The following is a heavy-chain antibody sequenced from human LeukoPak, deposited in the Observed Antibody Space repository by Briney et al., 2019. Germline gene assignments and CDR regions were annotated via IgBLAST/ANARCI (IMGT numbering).Heavy chain of an antibody. CDR1: GGTFSSYA. J-gene: IGHJ4*02. D-gene: IGHD2-15*01. V-gene: IGHV1-69*01. CDR2: IIPIFGTA. CDR3: ARGRNIVVVVADISRDVAVLDY. Sequence: SVKVSCKASGGTFSSYAISWVRQAPGQGLEWMGGIIPIFGTANYAQKFQGRVTITADESTSTAYMELSSLRSEDTAVYYCARGRNIVVVVADISRDVAVLDYWGQGTLVTVSS.